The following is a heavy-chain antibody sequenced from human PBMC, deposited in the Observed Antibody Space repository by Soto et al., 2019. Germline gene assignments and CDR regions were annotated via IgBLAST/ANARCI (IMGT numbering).Heavy chain of an antibody. J-gene: IGHJ4*02. CDR3: ARTRVPASRILGYCSGGSCYGMGFDY. CDR2: INPNSGST. CDR1: GYTFTGYY. Sequence: ASVKVSCKASGYTFTGYYMHWVRQAPGQGLEWMGRINPNSGSTSYAQKFQGRVTMTRDTSTSTVYMELSSLRSEDTAVYYCARTRVPASRILGYCSGGSCYGMGFDYWGQGTLVTVSS. V-gene: IGHV1-46*01. D-gene: IGHD2-15*01.